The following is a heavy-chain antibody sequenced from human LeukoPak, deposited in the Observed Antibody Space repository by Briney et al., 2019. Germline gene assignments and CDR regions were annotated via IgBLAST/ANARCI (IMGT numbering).Heavy chain of an antibody. CDR1: GDSISSSAYF. CDR3: ARRRWYGGFDF. D-gene: IGHD3-10*01. CDR2: IYYSGKT. Sequence: PSETLSLTCIVSGDSISSSAYFWGWIRQPPGKGLEWIGSIYYSGKTYYSASLKSRVTMSVDTSRNLFSLRLTSVTAADTAIFYCARRRWYGGFDFWGQGTLVTVSS. V-gene: IGHV4-39*01. J-gene: IGHJ4*02.